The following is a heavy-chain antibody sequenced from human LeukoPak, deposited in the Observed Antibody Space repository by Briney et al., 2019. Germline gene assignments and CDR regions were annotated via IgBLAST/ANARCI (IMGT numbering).Heavy chain of an antibody. J-gene: IGHJ5*01. Sequence: GASVKVSCKASGYTFTSSFMHWVRQAPGQGLEWMGIINPSGGSPTYAQKFQGRVTMTRDTSTSTVYMELSSLRSEDTAMYYCARDSSSSSIADSWGQGALVTVSS. V-gene: IGHV1-46*01. CDR1: GYTFTSSF. CDR2: INPSGGSP. D-gene: IGHD2-2*01. CDR3: ARDSSSSSIADS.